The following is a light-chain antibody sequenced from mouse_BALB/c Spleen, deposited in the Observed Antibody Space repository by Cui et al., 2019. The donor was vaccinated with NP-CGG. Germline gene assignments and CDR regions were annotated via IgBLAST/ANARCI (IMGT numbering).Light chain of an antibody. V-gene: IGLV1*01. CDR1: TGAVTTSNY. CDR3: ALWYSNHWV. J-gene: IGLJ1*01. CDR2: GTN. Sequence: QAVVTQESALITSPGETVTLTCRSNTGAVTTSNYANWVQEKPDHLFTGLIRGTNNRAPGAPARFSGSLIGDKAALTITGAQTEDEAIYFCALWYSNHWVFGGGTKLTVL.